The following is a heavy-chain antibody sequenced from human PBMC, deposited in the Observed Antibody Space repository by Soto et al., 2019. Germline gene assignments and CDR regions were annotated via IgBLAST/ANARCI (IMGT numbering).Heavy chain of an antibody. CDR3: VRTSLVVAAATREDY. J-gene: IGHJ4*02. CDR1: GFTFSSYA. V-gene: IGHV3-23*01. CDR2: ISGSGGST. Sequence: GGSLRLSCAASGFTFSSYAMSWVRQAPGKGLEWVSAISGSGGSTYYADSVKGRFTISRDNAKNTLYLQMNSLRAADTAVYYCVRTSLVVAAATREDYWGQGTLVTVSS. D-gene: IGHD2-15*01.